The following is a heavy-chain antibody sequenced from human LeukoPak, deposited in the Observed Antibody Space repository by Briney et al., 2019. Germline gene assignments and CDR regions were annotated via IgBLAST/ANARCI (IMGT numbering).Heavy chain of an antibody. CDR2: IYCSGST. J-gene: IGHJ4*02. Sequence: SQTLSLTCTVSGGSISSGGYYWSWIRQHPGKGLEWIGYIYCSGSTYYNPSLKSRVTISVDTSKNQFSLKLSSVTAADTAVYYCARGDGGNSEEIDYWGQGTLVTVSS. V-gene: IGHV4-31*03. CDR3: ARGDGGNSEEIDY. D-gene: IGHD4-23*01. CDR1: GGSISSGGYY.